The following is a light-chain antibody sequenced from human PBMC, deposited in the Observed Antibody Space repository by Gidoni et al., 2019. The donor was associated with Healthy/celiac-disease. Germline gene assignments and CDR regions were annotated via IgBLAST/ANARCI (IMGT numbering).Light chain of an antibody. CDR3: QQYGSSPPWT. CDR2: GAS. J-gene: IGKJ1*01. V-gene: IGKV3-20*01. CDR1: QSVSSSY. Sequence: EIVLTQSPGTLSLSPGERATLSCRASQSVSSSYLAWYQQKPGQAPRLLIYGASSRATCIPDRFSGSGSGTDFTLTISRLEPEDFAVYYCQQYGSSPPWTFXQXTKVXIK.